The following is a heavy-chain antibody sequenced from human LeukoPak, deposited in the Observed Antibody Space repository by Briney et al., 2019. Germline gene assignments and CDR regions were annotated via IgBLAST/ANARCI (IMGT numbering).Heavy chain of an antibody. CDR2: MWYDGSRA. Sequence: PGTSLRLSCASSEFSLSDYGMHWVRQAPGKGLEWVAVMWYDGSRALHADSVKGRFTISRDISKNTLYLQMDSLRAEDTAVYYCARAGQIIVGATSLDYWGQGTLVTVSS. D-gene: IGHD1-26*01. CDR3: ARAGQIIVGATSLDY. CDR1: EFSLSDYG. J-gene: IGHJ4*02. V-gene: IGHV3-33*01.